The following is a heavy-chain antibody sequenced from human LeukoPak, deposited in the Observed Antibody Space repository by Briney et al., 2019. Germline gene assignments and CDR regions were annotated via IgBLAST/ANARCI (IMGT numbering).Heavy chain of an antibody. CDR1: GLTFSSYSMN. CDR3: ARHYSSYGSVARHDAFDM. V-gene: IGHV4-39*01. J-gene: IGHJ3*02. D-gene: IGHD2/OR15-2a*01. Sequence: GSLRLSCAASGLTFSSYSMNWVRQPPGKGLEWIGSMYYNPSLKSRVTISVDTSKNQFSLNLRSVAAADTAVYYCARHYSSYGSVARHDAFDMWGQGTMVTVSS. CDR2: MY.